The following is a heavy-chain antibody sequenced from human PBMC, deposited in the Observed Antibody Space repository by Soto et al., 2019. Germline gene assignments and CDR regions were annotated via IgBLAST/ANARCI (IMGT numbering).Heavy chain of an antibody. D-gene: IGHD4-4*01. J-gene: IGHJ4*02. CDR1: GGSISSGGYY. CDR2: IYYSGST. V-gene: IGHV4-31*03. Sequence: QVQLQESGPGLVKPSQTLSLTCTVSGGSISSGGYYWTWIRQHPGKGLEWIGYIYYSGSTYYNPSLKSRVAKSIERSTNQFSLTPSSVTAADTAVYCRARDQGDYSSMGYWGQGPLVTVSS. CDR3: ARDQGDYSSMGY.